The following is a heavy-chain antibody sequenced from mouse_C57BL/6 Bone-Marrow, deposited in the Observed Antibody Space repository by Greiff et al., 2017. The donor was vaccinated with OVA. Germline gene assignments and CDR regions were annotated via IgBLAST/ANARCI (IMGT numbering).Heavy chain of an antibody. CDR1: GFSFNTYA. Sequence: EVNVVESGGGLVQPKGSLKLSCAASGFSFNTYAMNWVRQAPGKGLEWVARIRSKSNNYATYYADSVKDRFTISRDDSESMLYLQMNNLKTEDTAMYYCVRQGGLRPYCDYWGQGTTLTVSS. D-gene: IGHD2-4*01. V-gene: IGHV10-1*01. CDR3: VRQGGLRPYCDY. CDR2: IRSKSNNYAT. J-gene: IGHJ2*01.